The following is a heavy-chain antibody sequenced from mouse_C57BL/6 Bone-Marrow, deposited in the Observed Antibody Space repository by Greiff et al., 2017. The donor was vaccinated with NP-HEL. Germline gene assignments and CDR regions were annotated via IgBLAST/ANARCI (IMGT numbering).Heavy chain of an antibody. CDR3: ARHYYSNYFDY. J-gene: IGHJ2*01. V-gene: IGHV5-6*01. D-gene: IGHD2-5*01. Sequence: EVQGVESGGDLVKPGGSLKLSCAASGFTFSSYGMSWVRQTPDKRLEWVATISSGGSYTYDPDSVTGRFTISRDNAKNTLYLQMSSLKSEDTAMYYCARHYYSNYFDYWGQGTTLTVSS. CDR2: ISSGGSYT. CDR1: GFTFSSYG.